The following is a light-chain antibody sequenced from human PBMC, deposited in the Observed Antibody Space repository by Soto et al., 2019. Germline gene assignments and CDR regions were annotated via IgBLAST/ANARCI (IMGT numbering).Light chain of an antibody. CDR1: QSVTSN. J-gene: IGKJ4*01. CDR3: QQRSKWPLT. V-gene: IGKV3-11*01. Sequence: DIVLTQSSATLSLSPGERATLSCRASQSVTSNALAWYQQKPGQAPRLLIYGVSSRATGIPDRFSGSGSGTDFTLTISSLEPEDFAVYYCQQRSKWPLTFGGGTKVDIK. CDR2: GVS.